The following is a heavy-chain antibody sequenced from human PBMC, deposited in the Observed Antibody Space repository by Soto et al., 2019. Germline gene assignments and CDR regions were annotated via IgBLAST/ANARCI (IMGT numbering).Heavy chain of an antibody. CDR2: IYYSGST. CDR3: VGLSGWFDP. Sequence: LSLTCTVSGGSISSYYWSWIRQPPGKGLEWIGYIYYSGSTNYNPSLKSRVTISVDTSKNQFSLKLSSVTAADTAVYYCVGLSGWFDPWGQGTLVTVSS. CDR1: GGSISSYY. J-gene: IGHJ5*02. V-gene: IGHV4-59*01.